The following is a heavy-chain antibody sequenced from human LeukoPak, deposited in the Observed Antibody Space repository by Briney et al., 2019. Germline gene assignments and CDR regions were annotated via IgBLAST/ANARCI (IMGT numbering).Heavy chain of an antibody. J-gene: IGHJ4*02. V-gene: IGHV4-4*07. Sequence: PSQTLSLTCTVSGGSVSSFYWSWVRQAAGEGLEWIGRIQSSGSTTYNPSLKSRVTMSVDTSKKQFSLKLSSVTAADTAVYYCARGVSPLDYWGQGALVTVSS. D-gene: IGHD5/OR15-5a*01. CDR1: GGSVSSFY. CDR2: IQSSGST. CDR3: ARGVSPLDY.